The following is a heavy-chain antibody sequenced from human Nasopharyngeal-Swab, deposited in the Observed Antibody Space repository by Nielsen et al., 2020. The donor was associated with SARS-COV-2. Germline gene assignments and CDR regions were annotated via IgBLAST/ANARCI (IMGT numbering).Heavy chain of an antibody. CDR2: IIPIFGTA. V-gene: IGHV1-69*01. J-gene: IGHJ4*02. CDR3: ARAYDFWSGYHTAFDY. D-gene: IGHD3-3*01. Sequence: WVRQAPGQGLEWMGGIIPIFGTANYAQKFQGRVTITADESTSTAYMELSSLRSEDTAVYYCARAYDFWSGYHTAFDYWGQGTLVTVSS.